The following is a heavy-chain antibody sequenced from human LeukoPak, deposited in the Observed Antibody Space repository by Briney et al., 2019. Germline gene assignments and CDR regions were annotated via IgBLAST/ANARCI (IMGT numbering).Heavy chain of an antibody. CDR3: GRDFGLVGTKRSFDL. V-gene: IGHV3-11*01. CDR2: ISGSGTTI. Sequence: GGSLRLSWAASGLTFTDYYLGWIRQAPGKGLEWLSYISGSGTTIFYADSVKGRFTISRDNAKNSVDLQMNSLRAEDTAVYYCGRDFGLVGTKRSFDLWGQGTMVTVSS. D-gene: IGHD1-7*01. CDR1: GLTFTDYY. J-gene: IGHJ3*01.